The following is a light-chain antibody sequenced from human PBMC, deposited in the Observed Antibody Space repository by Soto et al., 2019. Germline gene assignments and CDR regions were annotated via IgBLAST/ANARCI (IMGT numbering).Light chain of an antibody. J-gene: IGKJ3*01. CDR3: QHVYSMPIT. Sequence: DIQMTQSPSSLSASVGDRDNITCRASQSIDTYLNWYQQRPGQAPSLLIYSTSTLQSGVPSRFRGSISGTDFTLTISSLQPEDFATYFCQHVYSMPITFGPGTKVDLE. CDR1: QSIDTY. V-gene: IGKV1-39*01. CDR2: STS.